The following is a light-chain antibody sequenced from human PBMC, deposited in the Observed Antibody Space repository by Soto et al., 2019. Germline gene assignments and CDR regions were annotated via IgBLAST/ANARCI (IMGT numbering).Light chain of an antibody. V-gene: IGKV3-11*01. Sequence: EIVLTQCPATLSLSPGERATLSCRASQSVNTYLAWYQQRPGQAPRLLMYDASNRATGIPARFSGRGSGTDFTLTIDSLEPEDFAVYYCQQRSNWPLTFGGGTKVEIK. CDR3: QQRSNWPLT. CDR1: QSVNTY. J-gene: IGKJ4*01. CDR2: DAS.